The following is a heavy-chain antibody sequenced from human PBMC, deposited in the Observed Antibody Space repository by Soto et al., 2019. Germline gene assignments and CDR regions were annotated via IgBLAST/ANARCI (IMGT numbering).Heavy chain of an antibody. Sequence: SFSGYYWSWIRQPPGKGLEWIGEINHSGSTNYNPSLKSRVTISVDTSKNQFSLKLSSVTAADTAVYYCARGGYYGSGSYYSGYYYYGMDVWGQGTTVTVSS. CDR2: INHSGST. V-gene: IGHV4-34*01. J-gene: IGHJ6*02. D-gene: IGHD3-10*01. CDR3: ARGGYYGSGSYYSGYYYYGMDV. CDR1: SFSGYY.